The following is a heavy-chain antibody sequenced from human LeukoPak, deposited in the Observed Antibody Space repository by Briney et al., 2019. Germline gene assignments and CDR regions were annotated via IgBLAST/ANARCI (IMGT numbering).Heavy chain of an antibody. Sequence: GGSLRLSCAASGLIFSFYAMSWVRQAPGKGLEWVSSISGGGAGTYYADSVRGRFTISRDNSKNTLYLQMNSLRAEDTALYYCAKDFVRYNIQFDYWGQGALVTVSS. V-gene: IGHV3-23*01. CDR1: GLIFSFYA. D-gene: IGHD1-1*01. J-gene: IGHJ4*02. CDR2: ISGGGAGT. CDR3: AKDFVRYNIQFDY.